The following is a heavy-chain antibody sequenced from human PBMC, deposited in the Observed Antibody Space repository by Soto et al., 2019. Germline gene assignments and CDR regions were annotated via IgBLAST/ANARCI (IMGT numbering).Heavy chain of an antibody. J-gene: IGHJ4*02. Sequence: GASVKVSCKASGYTFTSYCISWVRQAPGQGLEWMGWISAYNGNTNYAQKLQGRVTMTTDTSTSTAYMELRSLRSDDTAVYYCARLDLVRGVTYFDYWGQGTLVTVSS. V-gene: IGHV1-18*01. CDR3: ARLDLVRGVTYFDY. CDR1: GYTFTSYC. CDR2: ISAYNGNT. D-gene: IGHD3-10*01.